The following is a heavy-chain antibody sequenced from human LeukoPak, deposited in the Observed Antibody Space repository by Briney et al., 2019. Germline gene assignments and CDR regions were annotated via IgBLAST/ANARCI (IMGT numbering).Heavy chain of an antibody. CDR1: GFTFSSYE. D-gene: IGHD3-3*01. J-gene: IGHJ6*02. CDR3: ARDRRHSRSGYYFTSLYYYYYGMDV. CDR2: ISSSGSTT. Sequence: GGSLRLSCAASGFTFSSYEMNWVRQAPGKGLEWVSYISSSGSTTYYADSVKGRFTISRDNAKNSLYLQMNSLGAEDTAVYYCARDRRHSRSGYYFTSLYYYYYGMDVWGQGTTVTVSS. V-gene: IGHV3-48*03.